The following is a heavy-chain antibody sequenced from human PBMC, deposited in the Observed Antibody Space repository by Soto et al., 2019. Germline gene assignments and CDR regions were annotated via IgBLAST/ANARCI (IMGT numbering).Heavy chain of an antibody. CDR2: ISYDGSNK. CDR1: GFTFSSYG. Sequence: GGSLRLSCAASGFTFSSYGMHWVRQAPGKGLEWVAVISYDGSNKYYADSVKGRFTISRDNSKNTLYLQMNSLRAEDTAVYYCAKDRYDSSGYYYWTEYFQHWGQGTLVTVSS. V-gene: IGHV3-30*18. CDR3: AKDRYDSSGYYYWTEYFQH. D-gene: IGHD3-22*01. J-gene: IGHJ1*01.